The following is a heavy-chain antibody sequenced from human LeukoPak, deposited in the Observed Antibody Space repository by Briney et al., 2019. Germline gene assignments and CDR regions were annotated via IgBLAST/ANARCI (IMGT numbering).Heavy chain of an antibody. V-gene: IGHV4-59*01. CDR3: ARDWGYSSGWSDGLDI. J-gene: IGHJ3*02. Sequence: SETLSLTCTVSGGSISSYYWSWIRQSPGQGLEWVGYIFSSGSTNYNPSLLSRVTISLDTSRNQFSLKLSSVTAADTAVYYCARDWGYSSGWSDGLDIWGQGTMVTVSS. CDR2: IFSSGST. D-gene: IGHD6-19*01. CDR1: GGSISSYY.